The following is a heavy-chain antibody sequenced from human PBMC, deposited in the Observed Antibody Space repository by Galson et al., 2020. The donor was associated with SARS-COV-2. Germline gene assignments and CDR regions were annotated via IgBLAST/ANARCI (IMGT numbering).Heavy chain of an antibody. D-gene: IGHD3-3*01. J-gene: IGHJ4*02. CDR1: GFTFSSYG. V-gene: IGHV3-30*03. CDR3: SRSGYYTVPFDY. CDR2: ISYDGSNK. Sequence: GESLKISCAASGFTFSSYGMHWVRPAPGKGLEWVAVISYDGSNKYYADSVKGRFTISRDNSKNTLYLQMNSLRAEDTAVYYCSRSGYYTVPFDYWGQGTLVTVSS.